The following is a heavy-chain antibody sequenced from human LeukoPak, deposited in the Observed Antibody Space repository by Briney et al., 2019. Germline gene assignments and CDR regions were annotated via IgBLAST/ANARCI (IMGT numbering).Heavy chain of an antibody. CDR1: GFTFSSYA. CDR3: AKGSYYDSSGSFYFDY. CDR2: ISGSGDNT. Sequence: EGSLRLSCAASGFTFSSYAMSWVRQAPGKGLEWVSGISGSGDNTYYADSVKGRFTISRDNSKNTLHVQVNSLGTEDTAAYYCAKGSYYDSSGSFYFDYWGQGTLVTVSS. D-gene: IGHD3-22*01. J-gene: IGHJ4*02. V-gene: IGHV3-23*01.